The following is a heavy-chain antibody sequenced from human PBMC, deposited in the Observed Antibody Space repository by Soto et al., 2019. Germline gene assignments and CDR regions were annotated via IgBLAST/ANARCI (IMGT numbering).Heavy chain of an antibody. CDR1: GGSISSSSYY. V-gene: IGHV4-39*01. CDR3: ARPPPSGYCSSTSCYHGMDV. Sequence: WAPISVTCTVAGGSISSSSYYWGWIRQPPGKGLEWIGSIYYSGSTYYNPSLKSRVTISVDTSKNQFSLKLSSVTAADTAVYYCARPPPSGYCSSTSCYHGMDVWGQGTTVTVSS. CDR2: IYYSGST. J-gene: IGHJ6*02. D-gene: IGHD2-2*01.